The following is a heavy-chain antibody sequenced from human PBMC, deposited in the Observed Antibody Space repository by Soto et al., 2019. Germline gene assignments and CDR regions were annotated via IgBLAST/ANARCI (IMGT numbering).Heavy chain of an antibody. CDR3: ARDDVDTAMPYGMDV. CDR2: ISSYNGNT. J-gene: IGHJ6*02. CDR1: GYTFITYG. D-gene: IGHD5-18*01. Sequence: ASVKVSCKASGYTFITYGISWVRQAPGQGLEWMGWISSYNGNTNYAQKLQGRVTMTTDTSTTTAYMELRSLRSDDTAVYYCARDDVDTAMPYGMDVWGQGTTVTSP. V-gene: IGHV1-18*01.